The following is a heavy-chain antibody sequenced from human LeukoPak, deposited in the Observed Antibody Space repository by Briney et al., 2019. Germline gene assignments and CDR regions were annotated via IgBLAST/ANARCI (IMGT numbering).Heavy chain of an antibody. CDR2: IFYSGNT. CDR3: ARLSVIPPNDAFDL. V-gene: IGHV4-39*07. D-gene: IGHD2-2*01. CDR1: GGSISSSSYY. Sequence: SETLSLTCTVSGGSISSSSYYWGWIRQPPGKGLEWGGSIFYSGNTHYSPSLKSRVTISLDTSKTKFSLRLSSVTAADTAVYYCARLSVIPPNDAFDLWGQGTMVTVSS. J-gene: IGHJ3*01.